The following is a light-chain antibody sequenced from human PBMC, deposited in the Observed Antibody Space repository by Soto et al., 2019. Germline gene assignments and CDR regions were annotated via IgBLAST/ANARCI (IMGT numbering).Light chain of an antibody. V-gene: IGKV1-39*01. Sequence: DIQMTQSPSSLSASVGDRVTIACRASQTISNYLNWYQQKPGKAPKLLIYAASNLQPGVPSKFSGSGSGTDLILTIRSLQSEDFATYYCQQNYGSPRTFGQGTDVVMK. CDR1: QTISNY. CDR3: QQNYGSPRT. CDR2: AAS. J-gene: IGKJ1*01.